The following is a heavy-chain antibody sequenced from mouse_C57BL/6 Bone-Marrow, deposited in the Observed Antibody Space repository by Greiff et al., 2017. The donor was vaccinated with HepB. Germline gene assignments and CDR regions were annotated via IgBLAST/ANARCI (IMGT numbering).Heavy chain of an antibody. J-gene: IGHJ2*01. CDR3: ARGGYYAEEYYFDY. Sequence: VQLQQSGTELVKPGASVKLSCKASGYTFTSYWMHWVKQRPGQGLEWIGNINPSNGGTNYNEKFKSKATLTVDKSSSTAYMQLSSLTSEDSAVYYCARGGYYAEEYYFDYWGQGTTLTVSS. V-gene: IGHV1-53*01. CDR1: GYTFTSYW. CDR2: INPSNGGT. D-gene: IGHD1-1*02.